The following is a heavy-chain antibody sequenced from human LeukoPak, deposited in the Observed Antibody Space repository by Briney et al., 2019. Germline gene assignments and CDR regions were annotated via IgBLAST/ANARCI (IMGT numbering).Heavy chain of an antibody. D-gene: IGHD5-12*01. CDR2: INHSGST. CDR1: GGSISSSSYY. Sequence: PSETLSLTCTVSGGSISSSSYYWGWIRQPPGKGLEWIGEINHSGSTNYNPSLKSRVTISVDTSKNQFSLKLSSVTAADTAVYYCARGWINADYWGQGTLVTVSS. CDR3: ARGWINADY. V-gene: IGHV4-39*07. J-gene: IGHJ4*02.